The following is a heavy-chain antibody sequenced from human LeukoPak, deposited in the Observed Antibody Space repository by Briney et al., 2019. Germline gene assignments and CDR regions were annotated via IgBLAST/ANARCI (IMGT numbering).Heavy chain of an antibody. V-gene: IGHV5-51*01. D-gene: IGHD1/OR15-1a*01. CDR3: AMSPSEHWHTDY. J-gene: IGHJ4*02. Sequence: GESLKISCKGSGYSFTSYWIGWVRQKPGKGLEWMGIIYPSDSDTRYSPSFQGQVTFSADKSISTAYLQWSSLKATDSAMYYCAMSPSEHWHTDYWGQGTLVTVSS. CDR2: IYPSDSDT. CDR1: GYSFTSYW.